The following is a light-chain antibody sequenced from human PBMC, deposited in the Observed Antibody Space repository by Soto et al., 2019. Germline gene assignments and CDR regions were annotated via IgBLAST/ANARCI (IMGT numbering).Light chain of an antibody. J-gene: IGLJ2*01. CDR3: SSYTSSSPV. V-gene: IGLV2-14*01. Sequence: QSALTQPASVSGSPGQSITISCTGTSSDVGGYNYVSWYQQQPGKAPKLMIYNVSNRPSGVSNRFSGSKSGNTASLTISGLEAEDEDDYYCSSYTSSSPVFGGGTKLTVL. CDR1: SSDVGGYNY. CDR2: NVS.